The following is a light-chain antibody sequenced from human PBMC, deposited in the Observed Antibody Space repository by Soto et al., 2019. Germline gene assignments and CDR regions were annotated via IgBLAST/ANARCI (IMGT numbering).Light chain of an antibody. J-gene: IGKJ5*01. CDR2: SAS. CDR3: LQFGSTPST. CDR1: QSVRNNY. Sequence: EIVLTQSPGTLSLSPGERATLSCRASQSVRNNYLSWFQQKPGQAPRLLIYSASIRDTGIPDRFSGSGSGTDFTLTVSRLEPEDFGVYYCLQFGSTPSTFGQGARLEIE. V-gene: IGKV3-20*01.